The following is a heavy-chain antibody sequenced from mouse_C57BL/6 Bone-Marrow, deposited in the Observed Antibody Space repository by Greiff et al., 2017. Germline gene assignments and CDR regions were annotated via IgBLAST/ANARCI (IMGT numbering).Heavy chain of an antibody. CDR3: ARDGGYSNYPDWYFDV. D-gene: IGHD2-5*01. CDR1: GFTFSDFY. V-gene: IGHV7-1*01. Sequence: EVKLVESGGGLVQSGRSLRLSCATSGFTFSDFYMEWVRQAPGKGLEWIAASRNKANDYTTEYSASVKGRFIVSRDTSQSILYLQMNALRAEDTAIYYCARDGGYSNYPDWYFDVWGTGTTVTVSS. CDR2: SRNKANDYTT. J-gene: IGHJ1*03.